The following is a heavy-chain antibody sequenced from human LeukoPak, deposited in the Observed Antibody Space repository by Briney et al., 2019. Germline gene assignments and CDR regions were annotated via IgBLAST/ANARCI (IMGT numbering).Heavy chain of an antibody. CDR2: ISGSGGST. D-gene: IGHD3-10*01. Sequence: GGSLGLSCAASGFTFSSYAMSWVRQAPGKGLEWVSAISGSGGSTYYADSVKGRFTISRDNSKNTLYLQMNSLRAEDTAVYYCAKALVRGVIPTSWGQGTLVTVSS. J-gene: IGHJ4*02. CDR1: GFTFSSYA. CDR3: AKALVRGVIPTS. V-gene: IGHV3-23*01.